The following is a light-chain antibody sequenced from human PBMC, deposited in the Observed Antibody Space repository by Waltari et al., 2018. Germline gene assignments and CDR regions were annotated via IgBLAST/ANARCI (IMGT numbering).Light chain of an antibody. Sequence: DIQMTQSPSSLSASVGDRVIITCRASQDIDNNLNWYQQKPGKSPKLLIYASSTLEPGVPSRFSGSGSGRKFSFTISSLQPEDCATYYCQQFDNVPLTFGGGTKVDIK. V-gene: IGKV1-33*01. J-gene: IGKJ4*01. CDR3: QQFDNVPLT. CDR2: ASS. CDR1: QDIDNN.